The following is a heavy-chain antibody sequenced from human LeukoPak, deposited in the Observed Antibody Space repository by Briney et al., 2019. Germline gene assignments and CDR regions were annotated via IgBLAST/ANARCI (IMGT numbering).Heavy chain of an antibody. CDR2: VSGSGGRT. CDR1: GFTFSSYA. D-gene: IGHD5-24*01. Sequence: GGSLRLPCAASGFTFSSYAMSWVRQAPGKGLEWVSGVSGSGGRTYYADSVKGRFTISRDNSKNMLYLQMNGLRAEDTAVYYCVKRDRGTFDYWGQGTLVTVSS. V-gene: IGHV3-23*01. J-gene: IGHJ4*02. CDR3: VKRDRGTFDY.